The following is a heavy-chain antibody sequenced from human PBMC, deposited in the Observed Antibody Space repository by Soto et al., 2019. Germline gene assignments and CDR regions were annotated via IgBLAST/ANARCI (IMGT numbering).Heavy chain of an antibody. V-gene: IGHV1-69*01. J-gene: IGHJ5*02. CDR2: IIPIFGTA. D-gene: IGHD3-16*01. Sequence: QVQLVQSGAEVKKPGSSVKVSCKASGGTFSSYAISWVRQAPGQGLEWMGGIIPIFGTANYAQKFQGRVTITADESTSTAYRELSSLRSEDTAVYYCARELGEEEWGGNWFDPWGQGTLVTVSS. CDR1: GGTFSSYA. CDR3: ARELGEEEWGGNWFDP.